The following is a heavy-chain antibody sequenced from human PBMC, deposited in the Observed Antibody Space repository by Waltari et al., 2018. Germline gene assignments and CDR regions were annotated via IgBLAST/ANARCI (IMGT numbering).Heavy chain of an antibody. J-gene: IGHJ1*01. CDR2: INPNSGDT. CDR1: GYTFTGHY. V-gene: IGHV1-2*02. D-gene: IGHD1-20*01. CDR3: AKPFYNWDDPLHS. Sequence: QVQLVQSGAEVKKPGASVKVSCKASGYTFTGHYIHWVRQAPGQGLEWMGWINPNSGDTNDAQKFQGRVTMTRDTSISTAYMELSSLRADDTAVYCCAKPFYNWDDPLHSWGQGTPVTVSS.